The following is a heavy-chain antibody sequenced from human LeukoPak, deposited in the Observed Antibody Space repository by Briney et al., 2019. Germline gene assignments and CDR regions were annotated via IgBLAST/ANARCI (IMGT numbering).Heavy chain of an antibody. CDR1: GITLSNAW. V-gene: IGHV3-15*01. J-gene: IGHJ4*02. CDR3: ATYRWYSDY. Sequence: PGESLTLSWAASGITLSNAWMSWVRQAPGKGLEWVGRIKSKSDGETTDYAAPVKGRFTISRDDSKNTLYLQMNSLKTEDTAMYYCATYRWYSDYWGQGVLVTVSS. CDR2: IKSKSDGETT. D-gene: IGHD1-1*01.